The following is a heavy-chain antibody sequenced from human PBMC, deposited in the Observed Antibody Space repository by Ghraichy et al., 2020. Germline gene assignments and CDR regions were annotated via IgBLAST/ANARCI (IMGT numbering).Heavy chain of an antibody. CDR3: AKDRDDSGWYDY. V-gene: IGHV3-23*01. Sequence: GGSLRLSCAASGFTFSSYAMSWVRQSPGKGLEWVSAISGSGGSTYYADSVKGRFTISRDNSKNTLYLQMNSLRAEDMAVYYCAKDRDDSGWYDYWCQGTLVVVSS. CDR1: GFTFSSYA. CDR2: ISGSGGST. J-gene: IGHJ4*02. D-gene: IGHD6-19*01.